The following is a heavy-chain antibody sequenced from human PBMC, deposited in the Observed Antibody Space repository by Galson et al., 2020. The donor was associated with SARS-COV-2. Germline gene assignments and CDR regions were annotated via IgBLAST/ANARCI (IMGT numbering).Heavy chain of an antibody. J-gene: IGHJ4*02. CDR1: GFTFSNYW. V-gene: IGHV3-74*01. CDR3: ASLGDYSYAVDY. CDR2: INSDGRDT. Sequence: GGSLRLSCAASGFTFSNYWMHWVRQAPGKGLVWVSRINSDGRDTNYADSVKGRFTISRDNAKNTLYLQMNSLRAEDTAVYYCASLGDYSYAVDYWGQGTLVTVSS. D-gene: IGHD5-18*01.